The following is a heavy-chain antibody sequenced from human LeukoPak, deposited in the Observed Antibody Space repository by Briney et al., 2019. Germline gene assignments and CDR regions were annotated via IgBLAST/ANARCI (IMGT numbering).Heavy chain of an antibody. CDR2: IIPIFGTA. V-gene: IGHV1-69*05. CDR1: GGTFSSYA. CDR3: ARGMVRGVITAYYYYMDV. J-gene: IGHJ6*03. Sequence: GASVKVSCKASGGTFSSYAISWVRQAPGQGLEWMGRIIPIFGTANYAQKFQGRVTITTDESTSTAYMELSSLRSEDTAVYYCARGMVRGVITAYYYYMDVWGKGTPVTVSS. D-gene: IGHD3-10*01.